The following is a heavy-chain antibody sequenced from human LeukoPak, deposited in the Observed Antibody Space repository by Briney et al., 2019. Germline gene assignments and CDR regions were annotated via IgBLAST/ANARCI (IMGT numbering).Heavy chain of an antibody. Sequence: PSETLSLTCTVSGYSISSGYYWGWIRQPPGEGLEWIGSIYHSGSTYYNPSLKSRVTVSVDTSKNQFSLKLSSVTAADTAVYYCARGPTREYFDYWGQGTLVTVSS. CDR1: GYSISSGYY. CDR2: IYHSGST. J-gene: IGHJ4*02. D-gene: IGHD1-26*01. CDR3: ARGPTREYFDY. V-gene: IGHV4-38-2*02.